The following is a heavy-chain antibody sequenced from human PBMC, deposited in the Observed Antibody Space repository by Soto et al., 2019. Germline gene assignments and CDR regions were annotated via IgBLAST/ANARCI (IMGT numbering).Heavy chain of an antibody. CDR2: IRSSGNST. CDR3: ASSAGHPGDFFYYNGMDV. CDR1: VFPLRNYA. Sequence: GGSLRLACSASVFPLRNYAMHWVRQAPGKGLEYVSAIRSSGNSTNYADSVKGRFAVSRDNSKNTLYLQMSSLRTEDTAVYYCASSAGHPGDFFYYNGMDVWGQGNTVTVSS. J-gene: IGHJ6*02. D-gene: IGHD3-10*01. V-gene: IGHV3-64D*06.